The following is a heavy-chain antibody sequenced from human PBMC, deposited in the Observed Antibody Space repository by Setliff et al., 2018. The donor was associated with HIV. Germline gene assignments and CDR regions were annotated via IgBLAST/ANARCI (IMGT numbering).Heavy chain of an antibody. CDR1: GGSLGTYS. D-gene: IGHD6-19*01. V-gene: IGHV4-34*01. J-gene: IGHJ4*02. Sequence: PSETLSLTCGVSGGSLGTYSWIWMRQSPGKGLEWIGDISHAGAAHYIPSLVSRVSMSVDTSKNQFSLKLSAVTSADTAVYYCVRRAGRHRLLRSGVAGTLDSWGQGTLVTVSS. CDR3: VRRAGRHRLLRSGVAGTLDS. CDR2: ISHAGAA.